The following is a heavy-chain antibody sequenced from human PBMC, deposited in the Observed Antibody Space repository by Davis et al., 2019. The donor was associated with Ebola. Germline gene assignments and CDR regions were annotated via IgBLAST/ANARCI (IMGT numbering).Heavy chain of an antibody. J-gene: IGHJ3*02. Sequence: MPSETLSLTCTVSGGSFSSSSYYWGWIRQPPGKGLEWIGSIYYSGSTYYNPSLKSRVTISVDTSKNQFSLKLSSVTAADTAVYYCAREPYGSGKSDAFDIWGQGTMVTVSS. CDR3: AREPYGSGKSDAFDI. V-gene: IGHV4-39*02. CDR2: IYYSGST. CDR1: GGSFSSSSYY. D-gene: IGHD3-10*01.